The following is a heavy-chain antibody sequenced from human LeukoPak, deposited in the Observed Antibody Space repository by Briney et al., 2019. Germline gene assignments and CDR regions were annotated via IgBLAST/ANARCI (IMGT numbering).Heavy chain of an antibody. D-gene: IGHD1-1*01. CDR3: ARVTRMEDQMDV. CDR2: ISSSSYI. V-gene: IGHV3-21*01. Sequence: GGSLRLSCAASGFTFNSYSMNWVRQAPGKGLEWVSAISSSSYIYYADSVKGRFTISRDNTKNSLHLQMTSIRADDTPVYYCARVTRMEDQMDVWGKGSTLTV. J-gene: IGHJ6*03. CDR1: GFTFNSYS.